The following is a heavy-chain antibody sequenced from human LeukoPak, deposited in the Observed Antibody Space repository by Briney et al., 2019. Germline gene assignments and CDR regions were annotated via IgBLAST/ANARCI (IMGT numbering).Heavy chain of an antibody. CDR1: GYSFSSYG. Sequence: ASVKVSCKASGYSFSSYGITWVRQAPGQGLEWMGWISGYNGNTKYAQKFQGRVTMTTDTSTSKTYMDLRSLRIDDTAVYYCARGGSYHPADYWGQGTLVTVSS. CDR3: ARGGSYHPADY. V-gene: IGHV1-18*01. CDR2: ISGYNGNT. D-gene: IGHD1-26*01. J-gene: IGHJ4*02.